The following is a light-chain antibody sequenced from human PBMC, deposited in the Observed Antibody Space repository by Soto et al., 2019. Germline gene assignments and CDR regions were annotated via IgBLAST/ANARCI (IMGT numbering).Light chain of an antibody. CDR3: QQRNNWPKIT. V-gene: IGKV3-11*01. J-gene: IGKJ5*01. Sequence: EIVLTQSPVTLSLSPGERATLSCRASQSVGTYLAWYQQKPGLAPRLHISYASNRAACIPARFSGSGSGTDFTLTISSLEVEDLAVYYGQQRNNWPKITFGQGTRLEIK. CDR2: YAS. CDR1: QSVGTY.